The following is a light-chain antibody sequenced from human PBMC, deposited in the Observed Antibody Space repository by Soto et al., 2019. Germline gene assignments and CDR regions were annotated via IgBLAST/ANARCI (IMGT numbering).Light chain of an antibody. CDR1: SSDVGGYNF. J-gene: IGLJ1*01. CDR3: SSYSGTNNYV. Sequence: QSVLPQPPSASGSPGQSVTISCTGTSSDVGGYNFVSWYQQHPGKAPKLMIYEVTKRPSGVPDRFSGSKSGNTASLTVSGLQAEDEADYYCSSYSGTNNYVFGTGTKVTAL. CDR2: EVT. V-gene: IGLV2-8*01.